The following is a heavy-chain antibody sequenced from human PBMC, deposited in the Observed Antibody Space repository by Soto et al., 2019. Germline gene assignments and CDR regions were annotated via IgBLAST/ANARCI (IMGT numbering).Heavy chain of an antibody. Sequence: QVQLQESGPGLVKPSGTLSLTCAVSGGSISSSNWWSWVRQPPGKGLEWIGEIYHSGSTNYNPSLKSRVTISVDKSKNQFSLKLSSVTAADTAVYYCARVAIAVAGTNYYYNGMDVWGQGTTVTVSS. J-gene: IGHJ6*02. CDR1: GGSISSSNW. CDR3: ARVAIAVAGTNYYYNGMDV. V-gene: IGHV4-4*02. CDR2: IYHSGST. D-gene: IGHD6-19*01.